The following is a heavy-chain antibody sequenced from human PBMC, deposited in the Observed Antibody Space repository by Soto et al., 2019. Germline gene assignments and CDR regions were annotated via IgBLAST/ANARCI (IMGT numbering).Heavy chain of an antibody. CDR1: GGSFSGYY. Sequence: QVQLQQWGAGLLKPSETLSLTCAVYGGSFSGYYWSWIRQPPGKGLEWIGEINHSGSTNYNPSLKSRVTISVDTAKNQFSLKLSSVTAADTAVYYCARGKGYYDSSGYYFIASRFYYFDYWGQGTLVTVSS. CDR2: INHSGST. J-gene: IGHJ4*02. D-gene: IGHD3-22*01. V-gene: IGHV4-34*01. CDR3: ARGKGYYDSSGYYFIASRFYYFDY.